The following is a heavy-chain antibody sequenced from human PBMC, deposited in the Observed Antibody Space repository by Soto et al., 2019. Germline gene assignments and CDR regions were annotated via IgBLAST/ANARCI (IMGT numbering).Heavy chain of an antibody. J-gene: IGHJ6*02. Sequence: SVKVPCQPSGGPFSSYAISWVPQAPGKGREWMGGIIPIFGTANSAQKFQGRATIPADESTSTAYTELSSLRSEDTAVYYCARSRRGAAAGNYYYYGIDVWGQGTTVTVSS. D-gene: IGHD6-13*01. CDR1: GGPFSSYA. V-gene: IGHV1-69*13. CDR2: IIPIFGTA. CDR3: ARSRRGAAAGNYYYYGIDV.